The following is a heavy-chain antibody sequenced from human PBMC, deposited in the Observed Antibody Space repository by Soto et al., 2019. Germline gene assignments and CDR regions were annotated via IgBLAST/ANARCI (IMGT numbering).Heavy chain of an antibody. CDR1: GFIFSSFG. D-gene: IGHD1-26*01. V-gene: IGHV3-30*02. CDR3: AKDIEEVVYYYGMDV. J-gene: IGHJ6*02. Sequence: GGSLRLSCAASGFIFSSFGMHWVRQAPGKGLEWVAHIWYDGSNTYYADSVKGRFTISRDNSKNTLFLQMNSLRAEDTALYYCAKDIEEVVYYYGMDVWGQGTTVTVSS. CDR2: IWYDGSNT.